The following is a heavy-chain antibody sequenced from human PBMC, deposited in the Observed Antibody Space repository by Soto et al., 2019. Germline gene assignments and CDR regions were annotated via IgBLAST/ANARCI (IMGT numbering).Heavy chain of an antibody. D-gene: IGHD2-15*01. V-gene: IGHV3-23*01. J-gene: IGHJ5*02. Sequence: EVQLLESGGGWGQPGGSLRLSCAASGFTFNSYAMNWVRQAPGKGLEWVSGISGRGDNTYYADSVKGRFTISRDNSKNTLYLQMTSLRAEDTAVYYCAKDVVVVVTASNWFDPWGQGTLVTVSS. CDR2: ISGRGDNT. CDR1: GFTFNSYA. CDR3: AKDVVVVVTASNWFDP.